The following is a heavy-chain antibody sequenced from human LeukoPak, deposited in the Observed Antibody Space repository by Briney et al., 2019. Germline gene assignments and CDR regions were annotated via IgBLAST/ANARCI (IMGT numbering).Heavy chain of an antibody. J-gene: IGHJ4*02. D-gene: IGHD2-15*01. CDR1: GFTFSSYW. CDR3: ARDLRGYCSGGSCYSVPFD. V-gene: IGHV3-74*01. CDR2: INSDGSST. Sequence: PGGSLRLSCAASGFTFSSYWMHWVRQAPGKGLVWVSRINSDGSSTSYADSVKGRFTISRDNAKNSLYLQMNSLRAEDTAVYYCARDLRGYCSGGSCYSVPFDWGQGTLVTVSS.